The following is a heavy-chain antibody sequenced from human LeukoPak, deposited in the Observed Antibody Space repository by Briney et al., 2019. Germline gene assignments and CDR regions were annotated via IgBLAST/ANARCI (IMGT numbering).Heavy chain of an antibody. Sequence: ASQTLSLTCAISGDSFSSDSAAWNWIRQSPSRGLEWLGRTYYRSKWYNDYSAFVKSRIIINPDTSKNQFSLKLSSVTAADTAVYYCASQGERSGYYDSPRYWGQGTLVTVSS. CDR2: TYYRSKWYN. CDR3: ASQGERSGYYDSPRY. V-gene: IGHV6-1*01. D-gene: IGHD3-22*01. CDR1: GDSFSSDSAA. J-gene: IGHJ4*02.